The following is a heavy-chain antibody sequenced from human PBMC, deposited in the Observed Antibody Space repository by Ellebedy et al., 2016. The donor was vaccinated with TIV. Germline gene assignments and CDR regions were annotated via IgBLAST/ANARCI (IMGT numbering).Heavy chain of an antibody. CDR2: IYYSGST. J-gene: IGHJ2*01. V-gene: IGHV4-59*01. CDR1: GGSISSYY. D-gene: IGHD2-21*02. CDR3: ARVRSNIEVTSGPDWYFDL. Sequence: SETLSLTCTVSGGSISSYYWSWIRQPPGKGLEWIGYIYYSGSTNYNPSLKSRVTISVDTSKNQFSLKLSSVTAADTAVYYCARVRSNIEVTSGPDWYFDLWGRGTLVTVSS.